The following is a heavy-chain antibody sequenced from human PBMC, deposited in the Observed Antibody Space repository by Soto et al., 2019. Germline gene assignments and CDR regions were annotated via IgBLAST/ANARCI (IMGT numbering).Heavy chain of an antibody. CDR1: GFTFSSYS. V-gene: IGHV3-21*01. Sequence: GGSLRLSCAASGFTFSSYSMNWVRQAPGKGLEWVSSISSSSSYIYYADSVKGRFTISRDNAKNSLYLQMNSLRAEDTAVYYCASRAGQYCSGGSCYPGAFDIWGQGTMVTVSS. J-gene: IGHJ3*02. CDR2: ISSSSSYI. D-gene: IGHD2-15*01. CDR3: ASRAGQYCSGGSCYPGAFDI.